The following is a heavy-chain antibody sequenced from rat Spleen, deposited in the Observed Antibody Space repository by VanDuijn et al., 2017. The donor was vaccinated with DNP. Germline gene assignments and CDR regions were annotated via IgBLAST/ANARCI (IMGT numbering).Heavy chain of an antibody. CDR1: GFNFHDYW. J-gene: IGHJ2*01. CDR2: INKDSRTI. Sequence: EVKLVESGGGLVLPGRSLKLSCAASGFNFHDYWMGWVRQAPGKGLEWIGEINKDSRTIKYSPSLKDKFTVSRDNGQNTLYLQMSKLGSEDTAIYYCARGPNYGGYADYFDYWGQGVTVTVSS. V-gene: IGHV4-2*01. CDR3: ARGPNYGGYADYFDY. D-gene: IGHD1-11*01.